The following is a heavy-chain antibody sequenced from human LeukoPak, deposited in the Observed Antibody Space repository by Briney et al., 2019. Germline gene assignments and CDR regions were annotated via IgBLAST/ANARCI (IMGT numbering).Heavy chain of an antibody. CDR2: MNPNSGNT. CDR3: ARTIKSGYYQYFDY. D-gene: IGHD3-3*01. CDR1: GYTFTSYD. J-gene: IGHJ4*02. Sequence: TSVKVSCKASGYTFTSYDINWVRQATGQGVERMGWMNPNSGNTGYAQKFQGRVTMTRNTSISSAYMELSSLRSEDTAVYYCARTIKSGYYQYFDYWGQGTLVTASS. V-gene: IGHV1-8*01.